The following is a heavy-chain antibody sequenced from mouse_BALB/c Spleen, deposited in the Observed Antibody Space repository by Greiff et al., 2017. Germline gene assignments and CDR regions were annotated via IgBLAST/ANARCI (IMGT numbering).Heavy chain of an antibody. CDR1: VYSITSGYY. CDR2: ISYDGSN. V-gene: IGHV3-6*02. Sequence: EVKLMESGPGLVKPSQSLSLTCSVTVYSITSGYYWNWIRQFPGNKLEWMGYISYDGSNNYNPSLKNRISITRDTSKNQFFLKLNSVTTEDTATYYCAREVYGNYLYWYFDVWGAGTTVTVSS. J-gene: IGHJ1*01. CDR3: AREVYGNYLYWYFDV. D-gene: IGHD2-1*01.